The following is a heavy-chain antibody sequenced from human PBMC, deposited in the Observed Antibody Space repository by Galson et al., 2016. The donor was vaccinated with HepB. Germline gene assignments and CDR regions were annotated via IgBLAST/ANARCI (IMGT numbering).Heavy chain of an antibody. J-gene: IGHJ3*02. Sequence: SLRLSCAASGFSINTYWMHWVRHAPGKGLVWVSRINSDGSSTNYADSVKGRFTISRDNAKNTLYLQMNSLRAEDTAVYYCASIRVGATLVGAFDIWGQGTMVTVSS. D-gene: IGHD1-26*01. V-gene: IGHV3-74*01. CDR2: INSDGSST. CDR3: ASIRVGATLVGAFDI. CDR1: GFSINTYW.